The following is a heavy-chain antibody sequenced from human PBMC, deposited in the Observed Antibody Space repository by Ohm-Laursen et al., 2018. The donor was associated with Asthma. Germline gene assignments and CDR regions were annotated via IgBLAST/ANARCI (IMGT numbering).Heavy chain of an antibody. CDR1: GFTFSSYG. Sequence: SLRLSCAASGFTFSSYGMHWVRQAPGKGLEWVAVISYDGSNKYYADSVKGRFTISRDNSKNTLYLQMNSLRAEDTAVYYCARDRHIVVVTATRGIFQHWGQGTLVTVSS. V-gene: IGHV3-30*03. CDR2: ISYDGSNK. J-gene: IGHJ1*01. CDR3: ARDRHIVVVTATRGIFQH. D-gene: IGHD2-21*02.